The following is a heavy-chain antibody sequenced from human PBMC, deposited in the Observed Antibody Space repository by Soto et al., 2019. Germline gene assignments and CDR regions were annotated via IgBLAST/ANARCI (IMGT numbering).Heavy chain of an antibody. CDR3: ARGRGYSYQNYFVL. J-gene: IGHJ5*02. D-gene: IGHD5-18*01. Sequence: PSETLCLTCTASGVTISSGAFYWTWLPQHPGLGLESLVNFDHSSTTYYNPLLRRLLTLSLDTTHTHYLLQVTSMTAAATAVYFCARGRGYSYQNYFVLGGQGRLVTVSS. CDR2: FDHSSTT. CDR1: GVTISSGAFY. V-gene: IGHV4-31*01.